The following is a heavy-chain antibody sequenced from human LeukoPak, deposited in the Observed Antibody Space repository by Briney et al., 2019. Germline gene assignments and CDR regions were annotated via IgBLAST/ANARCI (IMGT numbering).Heavy chain of an antibody. D-gene: IGHD6-6*01. CDR2: ISWNSGSI. Sequence: GRSLRLSCAASGFTFDDYAMHWVRHAPAKGLEWVSGISWNSGSIGYADSVKGRFTISRDNAKNSLYLQMNSLRAEDTALYYCAKDLTYSSSSGFDYWGQGTLVTVSS. V-gene: IGHV3-9*01. CDR3: AKDLTYSSSSGFDY. J-gene: IGHJ4*02. CDR1: GFTFDDYA.